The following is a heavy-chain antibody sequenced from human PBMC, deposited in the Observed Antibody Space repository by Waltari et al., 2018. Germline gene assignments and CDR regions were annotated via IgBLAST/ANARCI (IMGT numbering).Heavy chain of an antibody. D-gene: IGHD1-26*01. Sequence: QVQLQQWVAGLLKPSETLSLTCAVYGGSFSGYYWSWIRQPPGKGLEWIGEINHSGSTNYNPSLKSRVTISVDTSKNQFSLKLSSVTAADTAVYYCARGGGGAVDYWGQGTLVTVSS. V-gene: IGHV4-34*01. CDR3: ARGGGGAVDY. J-gene: IGHJ4*02. CDR1: GGSFSGYY. CDR2: INHSGST.